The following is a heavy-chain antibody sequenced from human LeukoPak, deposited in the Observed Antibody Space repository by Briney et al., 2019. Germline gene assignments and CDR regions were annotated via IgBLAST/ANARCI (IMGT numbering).Heavy chain of an antibody. CDR1: GGSIRRSSYY. V-gene: IGHV4-39*01. CDR2: VYYSGTT. D-gene: IGHD3-10*01. Sequence: SETLSLTCTVSGGSIRRSSYYWGWIRQPPGKGLEWIGNVYYSGTTYYNPSLKSRGTISVDTSKNQFSLKLSSVTAADTAIYYCGRHGRERTFDYFDYWGQGTLVTVSS. CDR3: GRHGRERTFDYFDY. J-gene: IGHJ4*02.